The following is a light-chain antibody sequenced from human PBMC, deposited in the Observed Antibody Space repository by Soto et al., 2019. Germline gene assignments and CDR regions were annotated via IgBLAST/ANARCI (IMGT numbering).Light chain of an antibody. CDR1: SSDVGAYNY. J-gene: IGLJ1*01. Sequence: QSASVSGSPGQSITISCTGTSSDVGAYNYVSWYQQHPGKAPKVLIYEVSNRPSRVSNRFSGSKSGNTASLTISGLQAEDEADYYCSSYTSSSTLVFGTGTKVTVL. V-gene: IGLV2-14*01. CDR3: SSYTSSSTLV. CDR2: EVS.